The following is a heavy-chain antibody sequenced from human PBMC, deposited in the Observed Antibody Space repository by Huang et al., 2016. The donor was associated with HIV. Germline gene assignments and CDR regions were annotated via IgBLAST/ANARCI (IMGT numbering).Heavy chain of an antibody. V-gene: IGHV4-34*02. CDR2: INHSGNT. Sequence: QVQLEQWGEGLLKASETLSLPCAVYGGSFSGYYWNWLRQAPGKGLEWVGEINHSGNTNYNPSLKSRVNMSVDTSKSQFSLYLTSLSAADTGTYFCARRYNSRRDYWGRGTLVTVHS. CDR3: ARRYNSRRDY. J-gene: IGHJ4*02. D-gene: IGHD3-22*01. CDR1: GGSFSGYY.